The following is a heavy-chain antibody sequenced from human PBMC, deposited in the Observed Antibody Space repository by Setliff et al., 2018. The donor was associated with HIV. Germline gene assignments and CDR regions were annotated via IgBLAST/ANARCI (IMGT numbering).Heavy chain of an antibody. Sequence: AASVKVSCKASGGTFSAYAVNWVRQAPGQGLEWMGRIISILGTPNYSHKFQGRVTITADKSTTTTYMELSSLRSDDTAIYYCARDFHVLGYCSADSCPYDASDVRGQGTMVTVSS. V-gene: IGHV1-69*04. D-gene: IGHD2-15*01. CDR2: IISILGTP. J-gene: IGHJ3*01. CDR3: ARDFHVLGYCSADSCPYDASDV. CDR1: GGTFSAYA.